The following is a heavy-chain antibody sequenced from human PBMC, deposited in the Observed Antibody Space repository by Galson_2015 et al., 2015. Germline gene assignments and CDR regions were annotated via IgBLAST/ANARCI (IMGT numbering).Heavy chain of an antibody. CDR1: GGSISSSSYY. CDR3: ARRKKEATSHAFDI. V-gene: IGHV4-39*01. J-gene: IGHJ3*02. CDR2: IYYSGST. Sequence: SETLSLTCTVSGGSISSSSYYWGWIRQPPGKGLEWIGSIYYSGSTYYNPSLKSRVTISVDTSKNQFSLKLSSVTAADTAVYYCARRKKEATSHAFDIWGQGTMVTVSS.